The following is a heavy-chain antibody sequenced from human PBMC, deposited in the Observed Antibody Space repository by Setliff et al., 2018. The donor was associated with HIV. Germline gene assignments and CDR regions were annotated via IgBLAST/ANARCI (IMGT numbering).Heavy chain of an antibody. CDR1: GFTFNHYG. V-gene: IGHV1-18*01. J-gene: IGHJ4*02. CDR3: ARDRWELPRVMENSHFDY. D-gene: IGHD1-26*01. Sequence: AASVKVSCKASGFTFNHYGITWVRQAPGQGLEWMGWISAYNGDTKYSQNLQGRLTMTTDTPTSTAYMELRSLRSDDTAVYYCARDRWELPRVMENSHFDYWGQGTLVTVSS. CDR2: ISAYNGDT.